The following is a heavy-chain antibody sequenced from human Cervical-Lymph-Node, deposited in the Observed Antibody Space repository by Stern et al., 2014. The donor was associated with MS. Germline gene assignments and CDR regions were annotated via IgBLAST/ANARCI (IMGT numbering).Heavy chain of an antibody. D-gene: IGHD5-24*01. V-gene: IGHV3-9*01. J-gene: IGHJ4*02. Sequence: VQLVESGGGLVQPGRSLRLSCAVSGFSFDDYAMHWVRQAPGKGLEWVSGISWNGENIGYADSVKGRFTISRDNAKNSLFLQMNSLRAEDTALYYCAKGGDGYNFLFRHITSFDYWGQGTLVTVSS. CDR1: GFSFDDYA. CDR2: ISWNGENI. CDR3: AKGGDGYNFLFRHITSFDY.